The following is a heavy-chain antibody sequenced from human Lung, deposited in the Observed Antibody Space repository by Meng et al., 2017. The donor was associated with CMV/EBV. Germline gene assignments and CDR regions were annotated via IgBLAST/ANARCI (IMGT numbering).Heavy chain of an antibody. CDR1: GGSISSYY. Sequence: LXCTVSGGSISSYYWSWIRQPPGKGLEDIGYIYYSGSTSYNPSLKSRVTISVDTSKNQFSLKLSSVTAADTAVYYCARHGSGSYFYGMDVWGQGTXVTVSS. V-gene: IGHV4-59*01. CDR3: ARHGSGSYFYGMDV. D-gene: IGHD3-10*01. CDR2: IYYSGST. J-gene: IGHJ6*02.